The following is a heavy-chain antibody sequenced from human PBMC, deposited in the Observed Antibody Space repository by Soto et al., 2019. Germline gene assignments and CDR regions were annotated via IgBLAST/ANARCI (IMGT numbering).Heavy chain of an antibody. V-gene: IGHV3-53*01. CDR3: ARETPPGYFQH. CDR2: IYSGGST. Sequence: GGSLRLSCAASGFTVSSNYMSWVRQAPGKGLEWVSVIYSGGSTYYADSVKGRFTISRDNSKNTLYLQMNSLRAEDTAVYYCARETPPGYFQHWGQGTLVTVSS. J-gene: IGHJ1*01. CDR1: GFTVSSNY.